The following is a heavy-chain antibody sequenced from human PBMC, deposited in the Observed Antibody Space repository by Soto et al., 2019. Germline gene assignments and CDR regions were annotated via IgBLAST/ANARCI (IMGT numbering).Heavy chain of an antibody. CDR1: GYTFTGYY. Sequence: ASVKVSCKASGYTFTGYYMHWVRQAPGQGLEWMGWINPNSGGTNYAQKFQGWVTMTRDTSISTAYMELSRLRSDDTAVYYCARAPTYHDFWSGYPDHANWFDPWGQGTLVTVSS. CDR2: INPNSGGT. D-gene: IGHD3-3*01. V-gene: IGHV1-2*04. CDR3: ARAPTYHDFWSGYPDHANWFDP. J-gene: IGHJ5*02.